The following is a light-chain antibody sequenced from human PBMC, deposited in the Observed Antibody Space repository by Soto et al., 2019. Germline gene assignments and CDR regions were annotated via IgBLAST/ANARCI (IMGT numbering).Light chain of an antibody. CDR2: EVT. V-gene: IGLV2-8*01. CDR1: SSDIGGYND. CDR3: CSDAGDNNVI. Sequence: QSALTQPPSASGSPGQSVTISCSGTSSDIGGYNDVSWYQQHPGKAPKLLIYEVTRRPSGVPDRFSASRSGNTASLTVSGLVIEDEADYYCCSDAGDNNVIFGGGTKLTVL. J-gene: IGLJ2*01.